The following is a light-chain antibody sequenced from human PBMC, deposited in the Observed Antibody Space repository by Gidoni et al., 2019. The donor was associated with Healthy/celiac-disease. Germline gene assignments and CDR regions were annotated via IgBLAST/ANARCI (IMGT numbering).Light chain of an antibody. V-gene: IGKV1-12*01. J-gene: IGKJ4*01. CDR1: KGISSW. CDR3: QQANSFPLT. Sequence: DIQMTKSPSSVYAFVGDRVTITCRASKGISSWLDWYQQKPGKPPKLLIYAASTLQSWVPSRFSGSGSGTDFTLTISSLQPEDFATYYCQQANSFPLTFGGGTKVEIK. CDR2: AAS.